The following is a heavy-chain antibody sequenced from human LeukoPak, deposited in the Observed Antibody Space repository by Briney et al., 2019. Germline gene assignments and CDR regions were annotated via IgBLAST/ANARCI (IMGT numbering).Heavy chain of an antibody. V-gene: IGHV3-53*01. CDR1: GFSVSSNY. J-gene: IGHJ5*01. CDR3: GTMSNYDSGGYYDS. CDR2: IYGAETA. Sequence: GGSLRLSCAVSGFSVSSNYMHWVRQAPGKGLQWVAVIYGAETANYADSVRGRFTISRDNAENTLYLQMNNLRVEDTALYYCGTMSNYDSGGYYDSWGQGTLVTVSS. D-gene: IGHD3-22*01.